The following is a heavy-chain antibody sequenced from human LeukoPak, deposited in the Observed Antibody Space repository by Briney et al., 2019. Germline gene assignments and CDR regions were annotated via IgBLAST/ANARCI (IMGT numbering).Heavy chain of an antibody. J-gene: IGHJ4*02. CDR3: AKDGTCGYYYLHY. D-gene: IGHD3-22*01. CDR1: GFTFSNYW. Sequence: PGGSLRLSCAASGFTFSNYWMNWVRQAPGMGLEWVALILYDGSNEYYADSVQGRFTISRDSSRNTLYLQMNSLRAEDTAVYYCAKDGTCGYYYLHYWGQGTLVTVSS. CDR2: ILYDGSNE. V-gene: IGHV3-30*18.